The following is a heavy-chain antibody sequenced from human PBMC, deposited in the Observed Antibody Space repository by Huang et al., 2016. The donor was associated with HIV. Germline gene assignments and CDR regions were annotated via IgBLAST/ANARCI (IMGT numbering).Heavy chain of an antibody. CDR1: GFPFNNHA. Sequence: QVQLVESGGGVVQPGRSMRLSCAASGFPFNNHAMHWVRQAPGKGRDWVAVISNDGSNKYYADSVKGRFTISRDSAKSTLFLHMTSLRTEDTAVYYCARAKDTWDAYDIWGQGTMVSVSS. V-gene: IGHV3-30-3*01. D-gene: IGHD5-18*01. CDR2: ISNDGSNK. J-gene: IGHJ3*02. CDR3: ARAKDTWDAYDI.